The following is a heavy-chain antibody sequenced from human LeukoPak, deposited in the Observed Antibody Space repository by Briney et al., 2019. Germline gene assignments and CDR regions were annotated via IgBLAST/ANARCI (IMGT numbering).Heavy chain of an antibody. CDR1: GYTFTGYY. CDR2: INPNSGGT. J-gene: IGHJ4*02. Sequence: ASVKVSCTASGYTFTGYYMHWVRQAPGQGLEWMGWINPNSGGTNYAQKFQGRVTMTRDTSISTAYMELSRLRSDDTAVYYCARDGSAARPELIDYWGQGTLVTVSS. D-gene: IGHD6-6*01. V-gene: IGHV1-2*02. CDR3: ARDGSAARPELIDY.